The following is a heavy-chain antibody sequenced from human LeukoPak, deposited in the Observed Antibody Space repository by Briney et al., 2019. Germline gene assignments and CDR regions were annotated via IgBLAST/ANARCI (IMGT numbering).Heavy chain of an antibody. Sequence: SVKVSCKASGGTFSSYAISWVRQAPGQGLEWMGGIIPTFGTANYAQKFQGRVTITTDESTSTAYMELSSLRSEDTAVYYCATSVGDYYYYYMDVWGKGTTVTVSS. J-gene: IGHJ6*03. D-gene: IGHD4-23*01. CDR1: GGTFSSYA. V-gene: IGHV1-69*05. CDR3: ATSVGDYYYYYMDV. CDR2: IIPTFGTA.